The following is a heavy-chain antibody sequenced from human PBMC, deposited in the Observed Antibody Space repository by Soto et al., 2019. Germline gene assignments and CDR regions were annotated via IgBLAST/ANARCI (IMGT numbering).Heavy chain of an antibody. CDR3: ARDLWQLNWFDP. V-gene: IGHV1-46*01. D-gene: IGHD6-13*01. CDR1: GYTFTNNY. J-gene: IGHJ5*02. CDR2: IYPGDGTT. Sequence: ASVKVSCKTSGYTFTNNYMHWVRQAPGQGLEWMGRIYPGDGTTDYAQKFQGRVTMTRDTSASTAYMELSSLRSEDTAVYYCARDLWQLNWFDPWGQGTLVTVSS.